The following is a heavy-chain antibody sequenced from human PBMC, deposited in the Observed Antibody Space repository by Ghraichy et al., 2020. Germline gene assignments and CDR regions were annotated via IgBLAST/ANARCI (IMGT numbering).Heavy chain of an antibody. J-gene: IGHJ4*02. Sequence: QTLSLTCAISGDSVSSNSAAWNWIRQSPSRGLEWLGRTYYRSKWYNDYAVSVKSRITINPDTSKNQFSLQLNSVTPEDTAVYYCARVGFLEYGDIRTGYFDYWGQGTLVTVSS. CDR1: GDSVSSNSAA. D-gene: IGHD4-17*01. V-gene: IGHV6-1*01. CDR3: ARVGFLEYGDIRTGYFDY. CDR2: TYYRSKWYN.